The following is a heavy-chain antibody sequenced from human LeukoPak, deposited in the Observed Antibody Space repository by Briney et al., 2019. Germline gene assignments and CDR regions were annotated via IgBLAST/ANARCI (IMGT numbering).Heavy chain of an antibody. CDR1: GGSFSGYY. D-gene: IGHD2-15*01. CDR2: INHSGST. Sequence: SETLSLTCAVYGGSFSGYYWSWIRQPPGRGLEWIGEINHSGSTNYNPSLKSRVTISVDTSKNQFSLKLSSVTAADTAVYYCARGGPRYCSGGSCYFGYWGQGTLVTVSS. V-gene: IGHV4-34*01. CDR3: ARGGPRYCSGGSCYFGY. J-gene: IGHJ4*02.